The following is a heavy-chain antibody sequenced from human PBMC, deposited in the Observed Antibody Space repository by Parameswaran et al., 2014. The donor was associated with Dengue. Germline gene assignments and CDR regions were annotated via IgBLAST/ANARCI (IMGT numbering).Heavy chain of an antibody. Sequence: RWIRQPPGKGLEWVSVIYSGGSTYYADSVKGRFTISRDNSKNTLYLQMNSLRAEDTAVYYCAKAPTTVVTPWWFDPWGQGTLVTVSS. CDR2: IYSGGST. J-gene: IGHJ5*02. V-gene: IGHV3-53*01. CDR3: AKAPTTVVTPWWFDP. D-gene: IGHD4-23*01.